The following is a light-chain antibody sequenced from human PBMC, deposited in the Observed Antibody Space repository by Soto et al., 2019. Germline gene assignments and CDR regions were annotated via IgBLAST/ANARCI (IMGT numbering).Light chain of an antibody. Sequence: QSALTQPPSASGSPGQSVTISCTGTSSDVGGYNYVSWYQQHPGKAPKLMIYEVSKRPSGVPDRLSGSKSGNTASLTVSGLQAEDEADYYCSLYAGSNNVVFGGGTKLTVL. V-gene: IGLV2-8*01. CDR1: SSDVGGYNY. CDR3: SLYAGSNNVV. CDR2: EVS. J-gene: IGLJ2*01.